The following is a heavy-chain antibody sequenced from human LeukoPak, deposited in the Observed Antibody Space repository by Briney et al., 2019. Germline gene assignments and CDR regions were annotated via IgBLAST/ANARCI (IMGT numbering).Heavy chain of an antibody. CDR1: GGSFRGFY. D-gene: IGHD2-21*02. CDR2: INHSGSS. J-gene: IGHJ6*03. CDR3: ARSHCGGDCYSSRWQILYGYYYYYMDV. V-gene: IGHV4-34*01. Sequence: SETLSLTCAVYGGSFRGFYWTWIRQSPGKGLEWIGEINHSGSSSYNPSLRSRIMISVDMSKNQFSLKVRSVTAADTAVYYCARSHCGGDCYSSRWQILYGYYYYYMDVWGTGTTVTVSS.